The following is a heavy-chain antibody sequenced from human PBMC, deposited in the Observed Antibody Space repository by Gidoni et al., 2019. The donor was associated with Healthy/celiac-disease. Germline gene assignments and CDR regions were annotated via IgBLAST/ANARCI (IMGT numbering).Heavy chain of an antibody. CDR1: GFTFSSYS. V-gene: IGHV3-21*01. CDR3: ARGLYDSSGYGGNAAHLN. D-gene: IGHD3-22*01. Sequence: EVQLVESGGGLVKPGGSLRLSCAASGFTFSSYSMNWVRQAPGKGLEWVSSISSSSSYIYYADSVKGRFTISRDNAKNSLYLQMNSLRAEDTAVYYCARGLYDSSGYGGNAAHLNWGQGTLVTVSS. J-gene: IGHJ4*02. CDR2: ISSSSSYI.